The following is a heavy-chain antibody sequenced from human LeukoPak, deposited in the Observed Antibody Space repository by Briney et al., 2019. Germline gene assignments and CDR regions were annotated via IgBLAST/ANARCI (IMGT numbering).Heavy chain of an antibody. CDR1: GFTFSSYG. J-gene: IGHJ3*02. D-gene: IGHD5-24*01. V-gene: IGHV3-30*02. Sequence: PGGSLRLSCAASGFTFSSYGMHWVRQAPGKGLEWVAFIRYDGSNKYYADSLKGRLTISRDNAKNSLYLQMNSLRAEDTAVYYCARGQDGYNLVDAFDIWGQGIMVTVSS. CDR3: ARGQDGYNLVDAFDI. CDR2: IRYDGSNK.